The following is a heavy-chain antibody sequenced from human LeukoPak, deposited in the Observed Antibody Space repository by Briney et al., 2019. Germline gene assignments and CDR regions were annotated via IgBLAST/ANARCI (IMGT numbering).Heavy chain of an antibody. J-gene: IGHJ4*02. CDR1: GFTFSSYS. Sequence: KPGGSLRLSCAASGFTFSSYSMNWVRQAPGKGLECVASISSSRSYIYYADSVKGRFTISRDNAKNSLYLQMNSLRAEDTAVYYCARDATDALDYWGQGTLVTVSS. V-gene: IGHV3-21*01. CDR2: ISSSRSYI. CDR3: ARDATDALDY.